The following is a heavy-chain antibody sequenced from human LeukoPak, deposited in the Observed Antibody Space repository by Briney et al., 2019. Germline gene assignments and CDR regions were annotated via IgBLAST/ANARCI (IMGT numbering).Heavy chain of an antibody. CDR2: IKQDGSEK. CDR1: GFTFSNYW. D-gene: IGHD3-22*01. CDR3: ARDRDYYDGSGYYPTFDY. J-gene: IGHJ4*02. V-gene: IGHV3-7*01. Sequence: GGSLRLSCAASGFTFSNYWMSWVRQAPGKGLEWVASIKQDGSEKYYVDSVKVRFTISRDNAKNSLYLHMSSLRAEDTAVYYCARDRDYYDGSGYYPTFDYWGQGTLVTVSS.